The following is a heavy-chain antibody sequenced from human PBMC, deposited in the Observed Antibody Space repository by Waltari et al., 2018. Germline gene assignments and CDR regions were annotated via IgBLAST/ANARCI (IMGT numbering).Heavy chain of an antibody. CDR2: INQAGTDK. V-gene: IGHV3-7*01. J-gene: IGHJ4*02. CDR3: ARASAVPGTRDY. D-gene: IGHD6-19*01. Sequence: EVQLVESGGDLVQPGGSLRLSCAASGFTFSTYWLSWMRQAPGKGLEGVANINQAGTDKYYVDSGKGRFTISRDNARNSLYLQMSSLRVEDTAFYYCARASAVPGTRDYWGQGTLVTVSS. CDR1: GFTFSTYW.